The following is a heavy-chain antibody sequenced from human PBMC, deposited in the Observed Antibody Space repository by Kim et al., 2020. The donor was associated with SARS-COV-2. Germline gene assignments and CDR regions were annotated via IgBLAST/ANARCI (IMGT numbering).Heavy chain of an antibody. J-gene: IGHJ4*02. CDR3: AKVVVTAILEEDY. Sequence: YADSVKGRFTISRDKSKNTLYLQMNSLRAEDTAVYYCAKVVVTAILEEDYWGQGTLVTVSS. D-gene: IGHD2-21*02. V-gene: IGHV3-23*01.